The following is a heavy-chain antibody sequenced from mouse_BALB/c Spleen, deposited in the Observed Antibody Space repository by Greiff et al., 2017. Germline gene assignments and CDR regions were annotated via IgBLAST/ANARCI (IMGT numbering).Heavy chain of an antibody. J-gene: IGHJ4*01. D-gene: IGHD1-2*01. Sequence: VQRVESGAELARPGASVKLSCKASGYTFTSYWMQWVKQRPGQGLEWIGAIYPGDGDTRYTQKFKGKATLTADKSSSTAYMQLSSLASEDSAVYYCARIDTTATGAMDYWGQGTSVTVAS. V-gene: IGHV1-87*01. CDR2: IYPGDGDT. CDR3: ARIDTTATGAMDY. CDR1: GYTFTSYW.